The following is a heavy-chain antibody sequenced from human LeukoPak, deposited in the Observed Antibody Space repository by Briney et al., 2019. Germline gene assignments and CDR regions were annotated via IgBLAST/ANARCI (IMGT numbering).Heavy chain of an antibody. Sequence: SETLSLTCTVSGDSISSYYWSWIRQPPGKALEWIGYIYYSGSTNYNPSLKSRVTISVDTSKNQFSLKLSSVTAADTAVYYCARARGSIFGVVIDYWGQGTLVTVSS. CDR2: IYYSGST. D-gene: IGHD3-3*01. V-gene: IGHV4-59*01. J-gene: IGHJ4*02. CDR1: GDSISSYY. CDR3: ARARGSIFGVVIDY.